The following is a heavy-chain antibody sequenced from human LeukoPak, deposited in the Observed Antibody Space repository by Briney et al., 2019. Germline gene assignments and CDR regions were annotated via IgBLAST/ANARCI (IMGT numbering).Heavy chain of an antibody. D-gene: IGHD1-26*01. CDR2: IYYSGST. Sequence: PSETLSLTCTVSGGSISSSSYYWGWIRQPPGKGLEWIGSIYYSGSTYYNPSLKSRVTISVDTSKNQFSLKLSSVTAADTAVYYCARAGVGARAYFDYWGQGTLVTVSS. J-gene: IGHJ4*02. CDR3: ARAGVGARAYFDY. V-gene: IGHV4-39*01. CDR1: GGSISSSSYY.